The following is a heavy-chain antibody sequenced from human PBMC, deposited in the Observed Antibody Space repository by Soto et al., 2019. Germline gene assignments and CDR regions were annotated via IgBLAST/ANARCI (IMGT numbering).Heavy chain of an antibody. CDR1: GFSSISSSYF. J-gene: IGHJ5*02. D-gene: IGHD2-21*02. CDR2: IYYSGST. V-gene: IGHV4-39*01. CDR3: ARHPSDFWFDP. Sequence: SETLSLTCTFSGFSSISSSYFLGWIRQPPGKGLEWIGSIYYSGSTYYNPSLKSRVTVSVDTSKNQFSLKLSSVTAADTAVYYCARHPSDFWFDPWGQGTLVTVS.